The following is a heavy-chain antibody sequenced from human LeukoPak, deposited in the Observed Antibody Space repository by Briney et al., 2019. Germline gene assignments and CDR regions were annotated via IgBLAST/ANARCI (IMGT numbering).Heavy chain of an antibody. Sequence: PGRSLRLSCAASGFTFSSYGMHWVRQAPGKGLEWVAVIWYDGSNKYYADSVKGRFTISRDNSKNTLYLQMNSLRAEDTAVYYCARDELVGAPGFDYWGQGTLVTVSS. D-gene: IGHD1-26*01. V-gene: IGHV3-33*08. CDR2: IWYDGSNK. J-gene: IGHJ4*02. CDR1: GFTFSSYG. CDR3: ARDELVGAPGFDY.